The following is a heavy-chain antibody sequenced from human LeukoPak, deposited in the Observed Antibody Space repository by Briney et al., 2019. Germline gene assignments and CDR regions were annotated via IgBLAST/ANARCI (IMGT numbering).Heavy chain of an antibody. J-gene: IGHJ3*02. CDR2: MNPNSDNT. CDR3: ARAIVMAGYCTTTRCYKPFDI. D-gene: IGHD2-2*02. V-gene: IGHV1-8*03. Sequence: ASVKVSCKASGYTFTSCDINWVRQAAGQGLEWMGWMNPNSDNTGYSQNFQGRVTFTRDTSISTAYMELSSLGSEDTAVYFCARAIVMAGYCTTTRCYKPFDIWGQGAMVTVSS. CDR1: GYTFTSCD.